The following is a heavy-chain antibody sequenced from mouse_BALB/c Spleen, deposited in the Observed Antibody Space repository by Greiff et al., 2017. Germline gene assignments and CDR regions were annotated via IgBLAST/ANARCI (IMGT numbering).Heavy chain of an antibody. CDR3: ARDGTDFDY. CDR2: IRNKANGYTT. J-gene: IGHJ2*01. CDR1: GFTFTDYY. Sequence: DVHLVESGGGLVQPGGSLRLSCATSGFTFTDYYMSWVRQPPGKALEWLGFIRNKANGYTTEYSASVKGRFTISRDNSQSILYLQMNTLRAEDSATYYCARDGTDFDYWGQGTTLTVSS. V-gene: IGHV7-3*02. D-gene: IGHD2-14*01.